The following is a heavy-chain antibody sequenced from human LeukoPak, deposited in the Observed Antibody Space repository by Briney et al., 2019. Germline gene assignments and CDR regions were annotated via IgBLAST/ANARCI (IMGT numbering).Heavy chain of an antibody. V-gene: IGHV4-59*01. CDR3: ARGSKAAPGTFDY. CDR2: IYYTGSI. Sequence: SETLSLTCTVSGGSISSYYWSWIRQPPGKGLEWIGYIYYTGSIDYNPSLKSRVAISVDTSKNQFSLKLSSVTAADTAVYYCARGSKAAPGTFDYWGQGTLVTVSS. D-gene: IGHD6-13*01. CDR1: GGSISSYY. J-gene: IGHJ4*02.